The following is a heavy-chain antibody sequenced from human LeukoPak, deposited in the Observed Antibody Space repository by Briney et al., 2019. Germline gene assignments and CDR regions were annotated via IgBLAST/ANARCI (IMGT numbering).Heavy chain of an antibody. V-gene: IGHV4-59*08. D-gene: IGHD3-22*01. CDR2: IYYSVST. CDR3: ARSPQSYYDSSGYQSPYYFDY. Sequence: PSETLSLTCAVSGGSISSYYWSWIRQPPGKGLEWIGYIYYSVSTNYDPSLKSRVTISVDTSKNQFSLKLSSATAADTAVYYCARSPQSYYDSSGYQSPYYFDYWGQGTLVTVSS. J-gene: IGHJ4*02. CDR1: GGSISSYY.